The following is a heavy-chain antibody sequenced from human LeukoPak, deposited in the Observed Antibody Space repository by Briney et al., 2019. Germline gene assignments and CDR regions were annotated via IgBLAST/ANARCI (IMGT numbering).Heavy chain of an antibody. V-gene: IGHV3-48*03. CDR1: GFTFSSYE. J-gene: IGHJ4*02. CDR2: ISSSGSTI. D-gene: IGHD3/OR15-3a*01. CDR3: AREQGGWTPLDY. Sequence: GGSLRLSCAASGFTFSSYEMNWVRQAPGKGLEWVSYISSSGSTIYYAASVKGRFTISRDNAKNSLYLQMNSLRAEDTAVYYCAREQGGWTPLDYWGQGTLVTVSS.